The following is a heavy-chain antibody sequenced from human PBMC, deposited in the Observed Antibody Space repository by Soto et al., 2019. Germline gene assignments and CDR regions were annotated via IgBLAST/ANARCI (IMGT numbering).Heavy chain of an antibody. V-gene: IGHV1-18*04. Sequence: ASVKVSCKASGYTFTSYGIGWVRQAPGKGLEWMGWISAYNGNTNYAQKLRGRVTMTTDTSTSTAYMELRSLRSDDTAVYYCARVRRGFGAGFDPWGQGTLVTVSS. CDR3: ARVRRGFGAGFDP. CDR2: ISAYNGNT. D-gene: IGHD3-10*01. J-gene: IGHJ5*02. CDR1: GYTFTSYG.